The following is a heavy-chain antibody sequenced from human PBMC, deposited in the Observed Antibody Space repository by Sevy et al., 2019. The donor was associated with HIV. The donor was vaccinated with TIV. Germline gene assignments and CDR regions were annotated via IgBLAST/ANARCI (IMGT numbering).Heavy chain of an antibody. J-gene: IGHJ4*02. CDR3: AGENAWGRGYS. CDR1: GGSITSLY. D-gene: IGHD1-26*01. CDR2: IYYNGNT. V-gene: IGHV4-59*08. Sequence: SETLSLTCTVSGGSITSLYWGWIRQPPGKGLEWIANIYYNGNTNYNPSLKSRVTTSLDTSKNQFSLRLSSVTAADTAIYYGAGENAWGRGYSWGQGTLVTVSS.